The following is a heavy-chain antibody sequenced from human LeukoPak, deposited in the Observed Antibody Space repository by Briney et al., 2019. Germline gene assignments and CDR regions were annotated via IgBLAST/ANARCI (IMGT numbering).Heavy chain of an antibody. CDR2: IDHNGRT. J-gene: IGHJ4*02. Sequence: PSETLSLTCAVYGGSFSGYYWSWIRQVPGEGPEWIGEIDHNGRTNANSSLRSRVTLSVDMSKNQFSLRLSSVTAADTAVYYCARKSILTSGRKPYDVWDQGALVTVSS. CDR1: GGSFSGYY. V-gene: IGHV4-34*01. CDR3: ARKSILTSGRKPYDV. D-gene: IGHD2-15*01.